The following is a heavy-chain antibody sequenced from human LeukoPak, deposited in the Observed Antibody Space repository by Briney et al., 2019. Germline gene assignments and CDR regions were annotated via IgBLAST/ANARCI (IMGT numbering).Heavy chain of an antibody. D-gene: IGHD2-2*01. Sequence: GGSLRLSCAASGFTFTIYAMTWVRQAPGKGLVWVSRINIDGSSISYADSVRGRFTISRDNAKNTLYLQMNNLRAEDTAVYYCTRIPADQTFFDFWGQGTLVTVSS. V-gene: IGHV3-74*01. J-gene: IGHJ4*02. CDR3: TRIPADQTFFDF. CDR1: GFTFTIYA. CDR2: INIDGSSI.